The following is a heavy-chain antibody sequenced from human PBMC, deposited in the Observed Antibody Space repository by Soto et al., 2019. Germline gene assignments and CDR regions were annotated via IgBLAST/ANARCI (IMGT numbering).Heavy chain of an antibody. Sequence: ASVKVSCKASGYTFTSYGISWVRQAPGQGLEWMGWINAYNGNTNYAQKLQGRVTMTTDTSTSTAYMELSSLRSEDTAMYYCARDYDFWSGFYDYWGQGTLVTVSS. CDR3: ARDYDFWSGFYDY. CDR2: INAYNGNT. CDR1: GYTFTSYG. V-gene: IGHV1-18*01. D-gene: IGHD3-3*01. J-gene: IGHJ4*02.